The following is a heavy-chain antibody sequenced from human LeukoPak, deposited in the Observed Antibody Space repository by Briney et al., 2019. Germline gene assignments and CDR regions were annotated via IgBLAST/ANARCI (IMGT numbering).Heavy chain of an antibody. CDR3: AREGYQYYFDY. CDR1: GFTFSSYG. D-gene: IGHD2-2*01. V-gene: IGHV3-30*03. Sequence: GRSLRLSCAASGFTFSSYGMHWVRQAPGKGLEWVAVISYDGSNKYYADSVKGRFTISRDNSKNTLYLQMNSLRAEDTAVYYCAREGYQYYFDYWGQGTLVTVSS. J-gene: IGHJ4*02. CDR2: ISYDGSNK.